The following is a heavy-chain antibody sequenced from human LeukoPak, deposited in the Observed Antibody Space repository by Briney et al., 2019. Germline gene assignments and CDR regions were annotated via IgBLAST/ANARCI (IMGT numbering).Heavy chain of an antibody. CDR2: IYHSGST. Sequence: SETLFLTCAVSGGSISSGGYSWSWIRQPPGKGLEWIGYIYHSGSTYYNPSLKSRVTISVDRSKNQFSLKLSSVTAADTAVYYCARAWDYGNWFDPWGQGTLVTVSS. J-gene: IGHJ5*02. V-gene: IGHV4-30-2*01. CDR3: ARAWDYGNWFDP. CDR1: GGSISSGGYS. D-gene: IGHD4-17*01.